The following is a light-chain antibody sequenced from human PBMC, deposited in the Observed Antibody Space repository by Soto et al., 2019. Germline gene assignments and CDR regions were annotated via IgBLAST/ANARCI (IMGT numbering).Light chain of an antibody. CDR1: SSDVGSYNL. CDR3: CSYAGSSTPYV. Sequence: QSVLTQPASVSGSPGQSITISCTGTSSDVGSYNLVSWYQQHPGKAPKLMIYEVSKRPSGVSNRFSGSKSGNTASLTISGLQPEDEADYYCCSYAGSSTPYVVGTGTKVTVL. CDR2: EVS. V-gene: IGLV2-23*02. J-gene: IGLJ1*01.